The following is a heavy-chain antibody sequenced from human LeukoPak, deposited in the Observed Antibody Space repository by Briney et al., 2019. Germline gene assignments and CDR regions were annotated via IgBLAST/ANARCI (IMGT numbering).Heavy chain of an antibody. CDR1: GGTFSSYA. CDR2: NIPIFGTA. D-gene: IGHD4-17*01. V-gene: IGHV1-69*13. J-gene: IGHJ4*02. Sequence: ASVKVSCKASGGTFSSYAISWVRQAPGQGLEWMGGNIPIFGTANYAQKFQGRVTITADESTSTAYMELSSLRSEDTAVYYCARDKLGDYLGNYWGQGTLVTVSS. CDR3: ARDKLGDYLGNY.